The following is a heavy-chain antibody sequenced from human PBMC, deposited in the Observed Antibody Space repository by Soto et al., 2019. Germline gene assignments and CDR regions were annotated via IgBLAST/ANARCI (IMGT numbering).Heavy chain of an antibody. Sequence: QVQLLESGPGLVKPSGTLSLTCNVSGDSISSYYWNWIRQPPGQGLEWIGYVYFSGNTKYNTSLESRVKLSVDTSTNQFSPKLTSVTAADTAVYYCARDAGIVGAYYFDYWGRGILVTVSS. CDR1: GDSISSYY. CDR3: ARDAGIVGAYYFDY. CDR2: VYFSGNT. D-gene: IGHD1-26*01. J-gene: IGHJ4*02. V-gene: IGHV4-59*01.